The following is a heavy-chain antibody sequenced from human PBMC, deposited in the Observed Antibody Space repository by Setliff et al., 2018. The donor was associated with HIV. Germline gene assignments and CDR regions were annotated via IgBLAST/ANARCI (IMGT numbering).Heavy chain of an antibody. CDR1: GGSISSNNYF. V-gene: IGHV4-61*09. Sequence: KTSETLSLTCTVSGGSISSNNYFWSWIRQPAGKGLEWIGHIYPSGSTNYNPSLKSRVTISVETSKNQFSLNLSSVTAADTAVYYCASRAGGDFWGQGTMVTVSS. J-gene: IGHJ3*01. CDR2: IYPSGST. CDR3: ASRAGGDF. D-gene: IGHD3-10*01.